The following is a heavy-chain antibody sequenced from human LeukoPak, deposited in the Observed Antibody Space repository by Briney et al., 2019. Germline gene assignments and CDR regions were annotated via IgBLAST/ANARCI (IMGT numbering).Heavy chain of an antibody. CDR2: INPNSGGT. CDR3: ATIAVAGLDAFDI. V-gene: IGHV1-2*02. J-gene: IGHJ3*02. Sequence: ASVKVSYKASGYTFTGYYMHWVRQAPGQGLEWMGWINPNSGGTNYAQKFQGRVTMTRDTSISTAYMELSRLRSDDTAVYYCATIAVAGLDAFDIWGQGTMVTVSS. D-gene: IGHD6-19*01. CDR1: GYTFTGYY.